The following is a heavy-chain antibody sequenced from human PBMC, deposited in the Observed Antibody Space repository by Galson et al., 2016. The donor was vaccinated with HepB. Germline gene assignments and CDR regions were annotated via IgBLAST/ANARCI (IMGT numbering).Heavy chain of an antibody. Sequence: SLRLSCAASGFSFSNYWMHWVRHVPGKGLLWVSRISRDGSFTNYADSVKGRFTVSRDNFNKTLSLQMNDLRVEDTATSYCTRGEVTTFSDAFDLWGPGTMVSVSS. CDR2: ISRDGSFT. CDR3: TRGEVTTFSDAFDL. V-gene: IGHV3-74*01. J-gene: IGHJ3*01. CDR1: GFSFSNYW. D-gene: IGHD3-16*01.